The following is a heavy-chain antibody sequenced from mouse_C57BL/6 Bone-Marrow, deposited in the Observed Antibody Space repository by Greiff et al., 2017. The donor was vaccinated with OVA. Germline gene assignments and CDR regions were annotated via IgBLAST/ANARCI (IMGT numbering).Heavy chain of an antibody. J-gene: IGHJ1*03. CDR3: ARHYGNYGWYFDF. D-gene: IGHD2-1*01. V-gene: IGHV5-17*01. CDR1: GFTFSDYG. Sequence: EVQGVESGGGLVKPGGSLKLSCAASGFTFSDYGMHWVRQAPEQGLEWVAYISSGSSTIYYADTVKGRFTISRDNANNTLYLQMTSLRSEDTAMYYCARHYGNYGWYFDFWGTGTTVTVSS. CDR2: ISSGSSTI.